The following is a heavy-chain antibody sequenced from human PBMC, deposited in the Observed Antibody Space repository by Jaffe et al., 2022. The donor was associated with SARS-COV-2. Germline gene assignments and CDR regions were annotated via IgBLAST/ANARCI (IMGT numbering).Heavy chain of an antibody. Sequence: QVQLQQWGAGLLKPSETLSLTCAVYGGSFSGYYWSWIRQPPGKGLEWIGEINHSGSTNYNPSLKSRVTISVDTSKNQFSLKLSSVTAADTAVYYCARVGHSSSMGPWFDPWGQGTLVTVSS. J-gene: IGHJ5*02. D-gene: IGHD6-6*01. CDR2: INHSGST. CDR1: GGSFSGYY. V-gene: IGHV4-34*01. CDR3: ARVGHSSSMGPWFDP.